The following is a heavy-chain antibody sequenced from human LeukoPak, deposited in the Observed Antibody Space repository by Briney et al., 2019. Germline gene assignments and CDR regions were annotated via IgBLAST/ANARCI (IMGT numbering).Heavy chain of an antibody. Sequence: GVSVKVSCKASGYTFTSYYMHWVRQAPGQGLEWMGIINPSGGSTSYAQKFQGRVTMTRDMSTSTVYMELSSLRSEDTAVYYCARDRVEYYYDSSGYYYLDYWGQGTLVTVSS. CDR3: ARDRVEYYYDSSGYYYLDY. V-gene: IGHV1-46*01. CDR1: GYTFTSYY. CDR2: INPSGGST. D-gene: IGHD3-22*01. J-gene: IGHJ4*02.